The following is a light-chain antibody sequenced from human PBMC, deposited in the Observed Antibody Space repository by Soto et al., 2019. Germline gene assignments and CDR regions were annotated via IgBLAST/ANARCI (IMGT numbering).Light chain of an antibody. Sequence: EMVLTQSPGTLSLSPGERATLSCRASQSVSSSYLAWYQQKPGQAPRLLIYGASSRATGIPDRFSGSGSGTDFTLTISRLEPEDFAVYYCQQYGRAFGQGTKVDIK. V-gene: IGKV3-20*01. CDR2: GAS. CDR1: QSVSSSY. CDR3: QQYGRA. J-gene: IGKJ1*01.